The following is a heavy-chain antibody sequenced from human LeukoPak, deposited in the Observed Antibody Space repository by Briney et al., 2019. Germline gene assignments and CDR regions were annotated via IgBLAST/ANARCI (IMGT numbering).Heavy chain of an antibody. CDR1: GFNFSNYN. V-gene: IGHV3-21*01. J-gene: IGHJ4*02. Sequence: PGGSLRLSCAASGFNFSNYNMNWVRQAPGKGLEWVSSISSSSSYIYYADSVKGRFTISRDNTKNSLYLQMNSLRAEDTAVYYCARDSPYGTAGYWGQGTLVTVSS. CDR3: ARDSPYGTAGY. D-gene: IGHD2-8*02. CDR2: ISSSSSYI.